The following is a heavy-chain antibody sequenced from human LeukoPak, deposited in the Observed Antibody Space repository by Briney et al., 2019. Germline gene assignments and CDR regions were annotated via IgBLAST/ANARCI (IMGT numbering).Heavy chain of an antibody. D-gene: IGHD1-20*01. V-gene: IGHV3-21*01. Sequence: PGGSLRLSCAASGFTFSSYNMNWVRQAPGKGLEWVSSITSSSSYIYYADSVKGRFTISRDSAKNSLYLQMNSLRAEDTAVYYCAGYNWKSNYYYYYMDVWGKGTTVTVSS. CDR3: AGYNWKSNYYYYYMDV. CDR1: GFTFSSYN. J-gene: IGHJ6*03. CDR2: ITSSSSYI.